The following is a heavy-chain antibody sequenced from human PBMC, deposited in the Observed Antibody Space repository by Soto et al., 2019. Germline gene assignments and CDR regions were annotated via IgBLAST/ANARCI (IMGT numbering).Heavy chain of an antibody. CDR3: ARGSWRVDSSGWYGGLVNY. V-gene: IGHV1-18*01. CDR1: GYTFTSYG. CDR2: ISAYNGNT. D-gene: IGHD6-19*01. J-gene: IGHJ4*02. Sequence: ASVKVSCKASGYTFTSYGISWVRQAPGQGLEWMGWISAYNGNTNYAQKLRGRVTMTTDTSTSTAYMELRSLRSDDTAVYYCARGSWRVDSSGWYGGLVNYWGQGTLVTVSS.